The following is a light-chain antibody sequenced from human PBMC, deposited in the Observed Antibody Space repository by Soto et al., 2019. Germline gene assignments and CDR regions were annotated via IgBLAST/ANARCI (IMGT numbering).Light chain of an antibody. V-gene: IGKV1-5*03. CDR2: KAS. Sequence: DIQMTQSPSTLSVSVGDRVTITCRASQTISSWLAGYQQKPGKAPKLLIYKASTLKSGVPSRFSGSGSGTEFTLTISSLQPDDFATYYCQHYNSYSEAFGQGTKVDI. CDR1: QTISSW. CDR3: QHYNSYSEA. J-gene: IGKJ1*01.